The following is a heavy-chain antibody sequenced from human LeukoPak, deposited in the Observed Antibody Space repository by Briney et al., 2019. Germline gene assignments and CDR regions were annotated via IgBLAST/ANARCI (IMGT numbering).Heavy chain of an antibody. CDR1: GFTFSSYA. J-gene: IGHJ4*02. V-gene: IGHV3-64*01. D-gene: IGHD2-2*01. Sequence: PGGSLRLSCAASGFTFSSYAMHWVRQAPGKGLEYVSSISSNGGSTYYANSVKGRFTISRDNSKNTLYLQMGSLRAEDMAVYYCARDQESYCSSTSCPYDYWGKGTLVTVSS. CDR2: ISSNGGST. CDR3: ARDQESYCSSTSCPYDY.